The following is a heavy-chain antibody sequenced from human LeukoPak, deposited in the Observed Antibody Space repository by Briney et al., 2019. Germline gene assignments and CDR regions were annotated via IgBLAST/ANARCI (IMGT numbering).Heavy chain of an antibody. CDR2: IWYGGSNK. J-gene: IGHJ4*02. V-gene: IGHV3-33*01. CDR1: GFTFSSYG. Sequence: GRSLRLSCAASGFTFSSYGMHWVRQAPGKGLEWVAVIWYGGSNKYYADSVKGRFTISRDNSKNTLYLQMNSLRAEDTAVYYCARDRDYGDYYFDYWGQGTLVTVSS. CDR3: ARDRDYGDYYFDY. D-gene: IGHD4-17*01.